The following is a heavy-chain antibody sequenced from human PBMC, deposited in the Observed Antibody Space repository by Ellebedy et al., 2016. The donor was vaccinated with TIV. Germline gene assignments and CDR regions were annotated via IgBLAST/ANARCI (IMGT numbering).Heavy chain of an antibody. J-gene: IGHJ5*02. V-gene: IGHV4-61*02. Sequence: SDTLSLTXTAPGGSISSGSYYWSWVRQPAGKGLEWIGRISSGGTSYNPSLRSRVTMSVDTSKNQFSLRLTSVMAADAAVYYCARGHNWFDLWGQGTLVIVSS. CDR2: ISSGGT. CDR3: ARGHNWFDL. CDR1: GGSISSGSYY.